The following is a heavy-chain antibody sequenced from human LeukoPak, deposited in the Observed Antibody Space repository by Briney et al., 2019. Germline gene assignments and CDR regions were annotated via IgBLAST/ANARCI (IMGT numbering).Heavy chain of an antibody. CDR1: GFTFDDYT. CDR3: AKERDSYGRYFDY. V-gene: IGHV3-43*01. Sequence: GGSLRLSRAVSGFTFDDYTMHWVRQAPGKGLEWVSLISWDGGSTYYADSVKGRFTISRDNSKNSLYLQMNSLRTEDTALYYCAKERDSYGRYFDYWGQGTLVTVSS. J-gene: IGHJ4*02. D-gene: IGHD5-18*01. CDR2: ISWDGGST.